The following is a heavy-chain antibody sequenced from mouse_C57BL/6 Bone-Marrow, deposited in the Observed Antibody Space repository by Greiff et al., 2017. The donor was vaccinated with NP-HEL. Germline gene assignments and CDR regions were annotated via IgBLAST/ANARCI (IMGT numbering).Heavy chain of an antibody. Sequence: VQLQQSGPGLVAPSQSLSISCTVSGFSLTSYAISWVRQPPGKGLEWLGVIWTGGGTNYNSALKSRLSISKDNSKSQVFLKMNSLQTDDTARYYCASLYYDYDDFAYWGQGTLVTVSA. J-gene: IGHJ3*01. V-gene: IGHV2-9-1*01. CDR3: ASLYYDYDDFAY. CDR1: GFSLTSYA. D-gene: IGHD2-4*01. CDR2: IWTGGGT.